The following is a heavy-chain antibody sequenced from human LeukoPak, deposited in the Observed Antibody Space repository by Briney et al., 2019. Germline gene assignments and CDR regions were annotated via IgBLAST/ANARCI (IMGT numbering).Heavy chain of an antibody. Sequence: PGGSLRLSCAASGFTFSSYGMHWVRQAPGKGLEWVAVIWYDGSNKYYADSVKGRFTISRDNSKNTLYLQMNSLRAEDTAVYYCARSSSPDSSGWYWYFDLWGRGTLVTVSS. D-gene: IGHD6-19*01. J-gene: IGHJ2*01. CDR2: IWYDGSNK. CDR1: GFTFSSYG. V-gene: IGHV3-33*01. CDR3: ARSSSPDSSGWYWYFDL.